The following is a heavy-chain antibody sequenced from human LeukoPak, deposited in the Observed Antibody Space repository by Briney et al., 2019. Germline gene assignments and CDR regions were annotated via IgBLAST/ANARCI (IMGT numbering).Heavy chain of an antibody. CDR2: IYYSGSA. Sequence: SETLSLTCTVSGGSISSGGYYWSWIRQHPGKGLEWIGYIYYSGSAYYNPSLKSRVTISVDTSRNQFSLKLSSVTAADTAVYYCARSRSGYSYDHAAFEIWGQGTMVTVSS. CDR3: ARSRSGYSYDHAAFEI. D-gene: IGHD5-18*01. J-gene: IGHJ3*02. V-gene: IGHV4-31*03. CDR1: GGSISSGGYY.